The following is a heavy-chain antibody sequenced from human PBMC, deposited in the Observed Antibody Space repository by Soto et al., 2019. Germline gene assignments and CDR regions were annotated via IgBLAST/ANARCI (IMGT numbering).Heavy chain of an antibody. CDR3: VKNSGWFNT. V-gene: IGHV3-23*01. CDR2: IDGSGGIK. J-gene: IGHJ5*02. CDR1: GSTFGTPD. D-gene: IGHD3-10*01. Sequence: QLLQSGGGLVHPGGSLNLSCAASGSTFGTPDMSWVRQAPGEGLGGVSTIDGSGGIKYYADSVKGRFTISRDNSRNTVYLQMNSLRGDDTALYYCVKNSGWFNTWGQGALVTVSS.